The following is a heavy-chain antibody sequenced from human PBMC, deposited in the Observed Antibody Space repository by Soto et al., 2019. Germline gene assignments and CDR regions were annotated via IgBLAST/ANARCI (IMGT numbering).Heavy chain of an antibody. J-gene: IGHJ4*02. V-gene: IGHV3-23*01. CDR1: GFTFSLSA. Sequence: EVQLLESGGGFVQPGESLRLSCEASGFTFSLSAMSWGRQAPARGLDWVASLSGGGSTTDYADSVKGRFTISRDNSKNTVHLQMNSLRAEDTAVYYCAKGPEYDILTGCDYWGQGALVTVSS. CDR2: LSGGGSTT. D-gene: IGHD3-9*01. CDR3: AKGPEYDILTGCDY.